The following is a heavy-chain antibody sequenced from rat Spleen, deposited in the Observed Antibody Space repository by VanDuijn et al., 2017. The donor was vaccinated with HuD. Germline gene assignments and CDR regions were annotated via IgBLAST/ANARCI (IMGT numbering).Heavy chain of an antibody. CDR3: TRGYVMDA. CDR2: ISSDGRRN. CDR1: GFTLSDYY. Sequence: EVQLVESGGGLVQPGRSLKLSCEVSGFTLSDYYMAWVRQAPTKGLEWVATISSDGRRNYYRDSVKGRFTLSRDNAKNTQSLQMDSLRSEDTAIYYCTRGYVMDAWGQGASVTVSS. V-gene: IGHV5-7*01. J-gene: IGHJ4*01.